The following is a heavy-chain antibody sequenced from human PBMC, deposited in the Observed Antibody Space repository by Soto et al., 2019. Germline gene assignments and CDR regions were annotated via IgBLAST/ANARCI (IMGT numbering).Heavy chain of an antibody. V-gene: IGHV1-18*04. D-gene: IGHD3-10*02. Sequence: ASVKVSCKASGYPFTTYGITWVRQAPGQGLEWLGWISAYTDNTNYAQNLQGRVTMTTDTSTSTAYMELRSLRSDDTAVYYCARHEGCICITCSAPNLFDLRGQGTLVTVSS. CDR2: ISAYTDNT. CDR1: GYPFTTYG. CDR3: ARHEGCICITCSAPNLFDL. J-gene: IGHJ1*01.